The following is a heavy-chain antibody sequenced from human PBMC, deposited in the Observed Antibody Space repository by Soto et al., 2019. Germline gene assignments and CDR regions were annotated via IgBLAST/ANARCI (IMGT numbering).Heavy chain of an antibody. CDR2: IYHSGST. V-gene: IGHV4-4*02. CDR1: GGSISSSNW. CDR3: ARDRIVVVPAAMKPYYYYGMDV. Sequence: QVQLQESGPGLVKPSRTLSLTCAVSGGSISSSNWWSWVRQPPGKGLEWIGEIYHSGSTNYHPSLKSRVTISVDKSKNQFSLTLSSVTAADTAVYYCARDRIVVVPAAMKPYYYYGMDVWGQGTTVTVSS. J-gene: IGHJ6*02. D-gene: IGHD2-2*01.